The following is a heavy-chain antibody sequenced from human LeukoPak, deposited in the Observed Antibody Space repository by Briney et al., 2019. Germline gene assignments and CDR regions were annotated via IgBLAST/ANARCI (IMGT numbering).Heavy chain of an antibody. Sequence: GGSLRLSCAASGFTFSSYGMHWVRQAPGKGLEWVAVISYDGSNKYYADSVKGRFTISRDNSKNTLYLQMNSLRAEDTAVYYCAKGVRFLEWFYYYYYMDVWGKGTTVTVSS. D-gene: IGHD3-3*01. J-gene: IGHJ6*03. V-gene: IGHV3-30*18. CDR3: AKGVRFLEWFYYYYYMDV. CDR1: GFTFSSYG. CDR2: ISYDGSNK.